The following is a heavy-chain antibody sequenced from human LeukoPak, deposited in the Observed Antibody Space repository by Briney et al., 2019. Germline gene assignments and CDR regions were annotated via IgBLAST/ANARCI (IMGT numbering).Heavy chain of an antibody. CDR2: INHRGKT. CDR3: ARGVLGDRTEPPGFFDY. J-gene: IGHJ4*02. CDR1: VGSFSGYY. Sequence: SETLSLTCAVYVGSFSGYYWSWIRQAPGKGLEWIGEINHRGKTNYNPSLKSRVTISVDTSKNQFSLKLYSMTAADTAVYYCARGVLGDRTEPPGFFDYWGQGNLVSVSS. V-gene: IGHV4-34*01. D-gene: IGHD3-10*01.